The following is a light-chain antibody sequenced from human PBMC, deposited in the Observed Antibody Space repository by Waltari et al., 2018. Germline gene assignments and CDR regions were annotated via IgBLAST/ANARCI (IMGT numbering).Light chain of an antibody. V-gene: IGKV3-20*01. J-gene: IGKJ4*01. CDR3: QQHGNSPSPT. CDR1: QSVSSNS. Sequence: EIVLTQSPGTLSFSPGERATLSCRASQSVSSNSLAWYQQKYGQAPRLLIYGASSRATGIPDRFSGSGSGTDFTLTISRLEPEDFAVYYCQQHGNSPSPTFGGGTKVEIK. CDR2: GAS.